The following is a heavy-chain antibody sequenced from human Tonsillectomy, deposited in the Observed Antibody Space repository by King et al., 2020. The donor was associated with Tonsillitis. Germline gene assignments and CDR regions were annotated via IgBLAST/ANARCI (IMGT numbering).Heavy chain of an antibody. CDR3: AKAQVSSIWYALFDY. CDR2: ISNTGGRT. Sequence: VQLVESGGGLVQPGGSLRLSCAASGFTFSNYALSWVRQAPGKGLVWVSTISNTGGRTYYADSVKGRFTISRDNSKNTVYLQVDSLRAGDTAVYYCAKAQVSSIWYALFDYWGQGTLVTVSS. CDR1: GFTFSNYA. D-gene: IGHD6-13*01. V-gene: IGHV3-23*04. J-gene: IGHJ4*02.